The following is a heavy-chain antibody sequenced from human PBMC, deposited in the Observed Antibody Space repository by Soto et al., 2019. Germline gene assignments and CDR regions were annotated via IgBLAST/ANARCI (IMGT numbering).Heavy chain of an antibody. CDR1: GFTFTNYW. V-gene: IGHV3-7*01. Sequence: EVQLVESGGGLVQPGGSLRLSCAASGFTFTNYWMSWVRQAPGQGLEGVANIKQDGSETYYVDSVRGRFTISRDNAKNSLYLEMHSLRDDDTALYYCGSGLGGVRGLWGQGTLVAVSS. CDR2: IKQDGSET. J-gene: IGHJ4*02. D-gene: IGHD3-16*01. CDR3: GSGLGGVRGL.